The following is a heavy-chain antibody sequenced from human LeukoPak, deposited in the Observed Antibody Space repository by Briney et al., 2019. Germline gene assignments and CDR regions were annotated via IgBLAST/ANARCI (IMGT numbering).Heavy chain of an antibody. V-gene: IGHV4-59*01. CDR2: IYYSGST. Sequence: SETLSLTCTVSGGSISSYYWSWIRQPPGKGLEWIGYIYYSGSTNYNPSLKNRVTISVDTSKNQFSLKLSSVTAADTAVYYCARSFWFGEFLDYWGQGTLVTVSS. CDR1: GGSISSYY. J-gene: IGHJ4*02. D-gene: IGHD3-10*01. CDR3: ARSFWFGEFLDY.